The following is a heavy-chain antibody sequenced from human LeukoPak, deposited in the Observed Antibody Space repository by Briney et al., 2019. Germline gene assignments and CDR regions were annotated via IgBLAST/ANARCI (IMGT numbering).Heavy chain of an antibody. CDR2: IYYSGST. D-gene: IGHD6-19*01. J-gene: IGHJ4*02. CDR1: GGSISSGGYY. CDR3: ARHAYSSDWFEVDS. V-gene: IGHV4-61*08. Sequence: SETLSLTCTVSGGSISSGGYYWSWIRQPPGKGLEWIGYIYYSGSTNYNPSLNSRVTISVDTSKDQFSLKLSSVTAADTAVYYCARHAYSSDWFEVDSWGQGTLVTVSS.